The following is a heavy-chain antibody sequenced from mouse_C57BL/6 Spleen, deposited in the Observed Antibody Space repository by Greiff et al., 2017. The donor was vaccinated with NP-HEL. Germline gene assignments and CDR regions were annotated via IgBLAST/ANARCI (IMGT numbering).Heavy chain of an antibody. CDR1: GFTFSDYG. J-gene: IGHJ4*01. D-gene: IGHD2-3*01. Sequence: EVKVVESGGGLVKPGGSLKLSCAASGFTFSDYGMHWVRQAPEKGLEWVAYISSGSSTIYYADTVKGRFTISRDNAKNTLFLQLTSLRSEDTAMYYCARIGGYYRAMDYWGQGTSVTVSS. CDR3: ARIGGYYRAMDY. V-gene: IGHV5-17*01. CDR2: ISSGSSTI.